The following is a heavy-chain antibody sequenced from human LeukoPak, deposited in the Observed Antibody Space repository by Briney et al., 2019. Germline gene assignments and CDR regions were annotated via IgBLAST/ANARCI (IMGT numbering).Heavy chain of an antibody. D-gene: IGHD6-13*01. CDR1: GFTFSSYG. CDR3: AKSSIAAAGTSDWFDP. Sequence: GRSLRLSCAASGFTFSSYGMHWVRQAPGKGLEWVAVIWYDGSNKYYADSVKGRFTISRDNSKNTLYLHMNSLRAEDTAVYYCAKSSIAAAGTSDWFDPWGQGTLVTVSS. J-gene: IGHJ5*02. V-gene: IGHV3-33*06. CDR2: IWYDGSNK.